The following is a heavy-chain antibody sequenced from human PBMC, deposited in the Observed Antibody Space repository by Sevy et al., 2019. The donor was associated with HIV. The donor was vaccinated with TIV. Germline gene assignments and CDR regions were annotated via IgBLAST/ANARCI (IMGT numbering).Heavy chain of an antibody. Sequence: GGSLRLSCAASGFTFSSYWMSWGRQAPGKGLEWVANIKQDGSEKYYVDSVKCRFTISRDNAKNSLYLQMNSLRAEDTAVYYCARVVEGYDFWSGYSTKGWFDPWGQGTLVTVSS. V-gene: IGHV3-7*01. CDR3: ARVVEGYDFWSGYSTKGWFDP. J-gene: IGHJ5*02. D-gene: IGHD3-3*01. CDR1: GFTFSSYW. CDR2: IKQDGSEK.